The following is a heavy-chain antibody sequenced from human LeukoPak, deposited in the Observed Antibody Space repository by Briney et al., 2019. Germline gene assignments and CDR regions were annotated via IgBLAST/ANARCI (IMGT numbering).Heavy chain of an antibody. J-gene: IGHJ6*02. CDR1: GFTFSFYE. CDR3: WYYGMDV. Sequence: GGSLRLSCAASGFTFSFYEMNWVRQAPGKGLEWVSYISGSGSIIYYADSVKGRFTISRDNAKNSLYLQMNSLRAEDTAVVYYWYYGMDVWGQGTTVTVSS. V-gene: IGHV3-48*03. D-gene: IGHD5/OR15-5a*01. CDR2: ISGSGSII.